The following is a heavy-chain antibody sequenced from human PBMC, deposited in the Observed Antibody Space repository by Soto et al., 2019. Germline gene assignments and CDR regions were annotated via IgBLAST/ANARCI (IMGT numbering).Heavy chain of an antibody. CDR2: ISSSSSSI. V-gene: IGHV3-23*01. CDR3: AKVRLGFSSAYYFDY. J-gene: IGHJ4*02. CDR1: GFTFRSYS. Sequence: GGSLRLSSAASGFTFRSYSMNWVRQAPGKGLEWVSSISSSSSSIYYADSVKGRFTISRDNSKNTLYLQMNSLRAEDTAVYYCAKVRLGFSSAYYFDYRGQGTLVTVSS. D-gene: IGHD6-25*01.